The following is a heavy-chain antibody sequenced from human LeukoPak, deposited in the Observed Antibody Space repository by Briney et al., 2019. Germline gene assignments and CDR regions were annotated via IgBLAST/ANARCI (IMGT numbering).Heavy chain of an antibody. CDR2: ISRDSRVT. V-gene: IGHV3-9*01. Sequence: PGRSLRLSCAASGFTFDDYAMHWVRQPPGKGLEWVAGISRDSRVTGYADSVKGRFTISRDSGEKFVYLQMSSLRTEDTALYYCAKVIAHLSYAMDVWGQGTTVTVSS. CDR1: GFTFDDYA. D-gene: IGHD2-15*01. CDR3: AKVIAHLSYAMDV. J-gene: IGHJ6*02.